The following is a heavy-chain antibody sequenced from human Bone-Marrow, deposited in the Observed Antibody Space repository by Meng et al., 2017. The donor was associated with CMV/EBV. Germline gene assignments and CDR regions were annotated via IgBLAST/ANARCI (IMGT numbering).Heavy chain of an antibody. D-gene: IGHD6-19*01. V-gene: IGHV3-30-3*01. CDR2: ISYDGSNK. Sequence: GGSLRLSCAASGFTFSSYAMHWVRQAPGKGLEWVAVISYDGSNKYYADSVKGRFTISRDNSKNTLYLQMNSLRAEDTAVYYCATGAVAGICGYWGQGTRVTGSS. CDR3: ATGAVAGICGY. J-gene: IGHJ4*02. CDR1: GFTFSSYA.